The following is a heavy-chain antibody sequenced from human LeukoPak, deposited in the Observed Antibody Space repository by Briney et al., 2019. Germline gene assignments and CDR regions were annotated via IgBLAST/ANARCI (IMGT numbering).Heavy chain of an antibody. V-gene: IGHV3-9*01. CDR1: GFIFDDYA. Sequence: GRSLRLSCAAFGFIFDDYAMYWVRQAPGKGLEWVSGISWNSGSLAYADSVKGRFTISRDNAKNSLYLQMNSLRTEDTALYYCARGLGGDQGYFDLWGRGTLATVSS. CDR3: ARGLGGDQGYFDL. J-gene: IGHJ2*01. CDR2: ISWNSGSL. D-gene: IGHD3-10*01.